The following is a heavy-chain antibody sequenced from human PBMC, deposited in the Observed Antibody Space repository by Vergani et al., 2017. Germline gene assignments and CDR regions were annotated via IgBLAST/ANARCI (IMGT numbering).Heavy chain of an antibody. Sequence: QVQLVQSGAEVKKPGASVKVSCKASGGTFSSYAISWVRQAPGQGLEWMGRIIPILGIANYAQKFQGRVTITADKSTSTAYRELSSLRSEDTAVYYCAREWSRYSGYDLTPFDYWGQGTLVTVSS. J-gene: IGHJ4*02. V-gene: IGHV1-69*04. CDR3: AREWSRYSGYDLTPFDY. CDR1: GGTFSSYA. D-gene: IGHD5-12*01. CDR2: IIPILGIA.